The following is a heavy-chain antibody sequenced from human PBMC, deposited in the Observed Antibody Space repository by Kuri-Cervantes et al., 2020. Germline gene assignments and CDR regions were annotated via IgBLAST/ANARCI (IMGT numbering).Heavy chain of an antibody. V-gene: IGHV4-39*07. CDR2: FYLSGST. Sequence: SETLSLTCTVSGGSISSGNYYWGWIRQAPGKGLEWIGGFYLSGSTYNNPSLRSRVTISSDTSKNQFSLKLSSVTAADTAVYYCARQKQQLVWNYFDYWGQGTLVTVSS. CDR3: ARQKQQLVWNYFDY. D-gene: IGHD6-13*01. CDR1: GGSISSGNYY. J-gene: IGHJ4*02.